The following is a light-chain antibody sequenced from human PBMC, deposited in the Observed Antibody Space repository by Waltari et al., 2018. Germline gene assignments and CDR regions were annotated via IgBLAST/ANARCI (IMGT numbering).Light chain of an antibody. CDR2: EGS. J-gene: IGLJ2*01. Sequence: QSPLTQPASVSGSPGQSITISCTGTTSDVGNYNLVSWYQQHPGKAPKLLIYEGSRRPSGISNRFSGSTSGNTASLTISGLQAEDEADYCCSSAGRSTLFGGGTKLTLL. CDR1: TSDVGNYNL. V-gene: IGLV2-23*01. CDR3: CSSAGRSTL.